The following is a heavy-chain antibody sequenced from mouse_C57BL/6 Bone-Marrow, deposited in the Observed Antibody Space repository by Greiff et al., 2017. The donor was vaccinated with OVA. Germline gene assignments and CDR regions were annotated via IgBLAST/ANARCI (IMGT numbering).Heavy chain of an antibody. CDR2: ISNGGGST. CDR1: GFTFSDYY. V-gene: IGHV5-12*01. CDR3: ARDRVYAIDY. J-gene: IGHJ4*01. Sequence: DVMLVESGGGLVQPGGSLKLSCAASGFTFSDYYMYWVRQTPEKRLEWVAYISNGGGSTYYQDTVKGRFTISRDNAKNTLYLQMSRLKSEDTAMDYCARDRVYAIDYWGQGTSVTVSS. D-gene: IGHD3-1*01.